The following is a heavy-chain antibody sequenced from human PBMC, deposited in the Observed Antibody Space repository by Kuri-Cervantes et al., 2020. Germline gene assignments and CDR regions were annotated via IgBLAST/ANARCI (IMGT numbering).Heavy chain of an antibody. CDR2: INAGNGNT. D-gene: IGHD6-13*01. CDR1: GYTFTSYA. J-gene: IGHJ1*01. Sequence: ASVKVSCKASGYTFTSYAMHWVRQAPGQRLEWMGWINAGNGNTEYSQKFQGRVTITRDTSASTAYMELSSLRSEDTAVYYCARDSSSWYIIGYFQHWGQGTLVTVSS. CDR3: ARDSSSWYIIGYFQH. V-gene: IGHV1-3*01.